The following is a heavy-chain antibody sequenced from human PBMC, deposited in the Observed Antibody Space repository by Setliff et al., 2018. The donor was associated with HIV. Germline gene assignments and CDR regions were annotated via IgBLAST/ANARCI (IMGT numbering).Heavy chain of an antibody. Sequence: SETLSLTCTVSGDSLSSGSFYWSWIRQHPGKGPEWIGYIYYTGTTSYNASLKSRTLISVDTSKNQFFLKMSSVTAADTAVYFCARGWYFDLWGRGTLVTVSS. J-gene: IGHJ2*01. V-gene: IGHV4-31*03. CDR1: GDSLSSGSFY. CDR2: IYYTGTT. CDR3: ARGWYFDL.